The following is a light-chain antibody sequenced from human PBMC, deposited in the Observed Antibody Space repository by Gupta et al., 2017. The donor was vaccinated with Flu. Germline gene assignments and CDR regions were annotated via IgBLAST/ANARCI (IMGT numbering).Light chain of an antibody. CDR1: SSDVGTYNR. CDR2: EVS. Sequence: QSALTQPPSVSGSPGQSVTISCTGTSSDVGTYNRVSWYQQPPGTAPKLMIYEVSNRPSGVPDRFSGSKSGNTASLTISGLQGEDEADYYCSPYTSSYTYVFGTGTKVTVL. J-gene: IGLJ1*01. V-gene: IGLV2-18*02. CDR3: SPYTSSYTYV.